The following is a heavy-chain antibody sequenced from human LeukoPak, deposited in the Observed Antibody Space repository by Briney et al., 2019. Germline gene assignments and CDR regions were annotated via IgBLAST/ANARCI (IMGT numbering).Heavy chain of an antibody. J-gene: IGHJ6*03. V-gene: IGHV4-59*12. CDR2: IYYSGST. Sequence: ETLSLTCTVSGGSISSYYWSWIRQPPGKGLEWIGYIYYSGSTNYNPSLKSRVTISVDTSKNQFSLKLTSVTAADTAVYYCAREVRYFYYMDVWGKGTTVTVSS. CDR1: GGSISSYY. CDR3: AREVRYFYYMDV.